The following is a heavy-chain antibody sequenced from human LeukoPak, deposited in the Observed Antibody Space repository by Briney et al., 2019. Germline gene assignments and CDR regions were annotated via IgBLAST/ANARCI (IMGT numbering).Heavy chain of an antibody. V-gene: IGHV4-4*02. D-gene: IGHD6-13*01. CDR1: GGSITSTNY. Sequence: SETLSLTCGVSGGSITSTNYWTWVRQPPGKGLEWIGEVNLQGSTNYNPSLMGRVAISVDMSENHISLQLTSVTAADTAVYYCARHSRSYYDFDYWGQGTLVTVSS. CDR3: ARHSRSYYDFDY. CDR2: VNLQGST. J-gene: IGHJ4*02.